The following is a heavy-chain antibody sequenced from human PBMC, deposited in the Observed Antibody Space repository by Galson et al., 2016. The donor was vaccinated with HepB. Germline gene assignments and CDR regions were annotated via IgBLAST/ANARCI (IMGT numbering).Heavy chain of an antibody. CDR1: GYTFIRYG. V-gene: IGHV1-18*01. Sequence: SVKVSCKASGYTFIRYGIAWVRQAPGQGLEWMGRISADNGSTNYAQKLQGRVTMTTDTSTSTAYLDLRSLKSDDTAVYFCARIETYYDSWSGYSAPDYWGHGTLVTVSS. CDR2: ISADNGST. J-gene: IGHJ4*01. CDR3: ARIETYYDSWSGYSAPDY. D-gene: IGHD3-3*01.